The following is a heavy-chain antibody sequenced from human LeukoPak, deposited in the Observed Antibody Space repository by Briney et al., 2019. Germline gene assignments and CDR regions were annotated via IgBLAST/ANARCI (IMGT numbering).Heavy chain of an antibody. D-gene: IGHD1-26*01. CDR2: INIKSGGT. J-gene: IGHJ6*02. CDR3: ARVWSIVGATTGYYCYGMDV. V-gene: IGHV1-2*02. CDR1: GYTFTGYY. Sequence: GAAVKVSCKASGYTFTGYYMHWVRQAPGQGLEWMGWINIKSGGTNYAQKFQGRVTMTRDTSISTAYMELSRLRSDDTAVYYCARVWSIVGATTGYYCYGMDVWGQGTTVTVS.